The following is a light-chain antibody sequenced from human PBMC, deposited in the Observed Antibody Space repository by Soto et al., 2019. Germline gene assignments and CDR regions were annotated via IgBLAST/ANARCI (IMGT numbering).Light chain of an antibody. CDR1: NGIVAGYKY. CDR3: CVYGGAYPVV. V-gene: IGLV2-11*01. J-gene: IGLJ2*01. CDR2: DVN. Sequence: QSALTQPRSASGSPGQSVTISCSGTNGIVAGYKYVSWYQQHPGKAPKLMMFDVNKRPSGVPDRFSGARSGNTASLSISGGNAEEEAHDYCCVYGGAYPVVFGGGTKLTVL.